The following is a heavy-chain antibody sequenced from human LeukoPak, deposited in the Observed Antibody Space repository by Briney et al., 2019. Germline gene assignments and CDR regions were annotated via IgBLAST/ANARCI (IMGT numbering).Heavy chain of an antibody. V-gene: IGHV4-61*02. Sequence: SETLSLSCTVSGGSISSGSYYWSWIRQPAGKGLEWIGRIYTSGSTNYNPSLKSRVTIPVDTSKNQFSLKLNSVTAADTAVYYCARVSPQYCSGSSPNDALDIWGQGTMVTVSS. CDR3: ARVSPQYCSGSSPNDALDI. D-gene: IGHD2-15*01. CDR2: IYTSGST. J-gene: IGHJ3*02. CDR1: GGSISSGSYY.